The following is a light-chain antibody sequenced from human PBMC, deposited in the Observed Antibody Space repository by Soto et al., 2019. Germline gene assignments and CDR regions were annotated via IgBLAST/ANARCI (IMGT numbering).Light chain of an antibody. CDR2: DVS. CDR3: CSYAGRYIVV. Sequence: QSALTRPRSVSGSPGHSVAISCTGTSSDVGGYTYVAWYRQYPGKAPKLMLYDVSKRPSGVPDRFSGSKSGNTASLTISGLQAEDEADYYCCSYAGRYIVVFGGGTKLTVL. J-gene: IGLJ2*01. V-gene: IGLV2-11*01. CDR1: SSDVGGYTY.